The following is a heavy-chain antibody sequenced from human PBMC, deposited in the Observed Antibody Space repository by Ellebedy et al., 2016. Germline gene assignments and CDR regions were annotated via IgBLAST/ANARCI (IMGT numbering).Heavy chain of an antibody. J-gene: IGHJ4*02. CDR1: GYSFPNYW. CDR3: ARDTAFSY. Sequence: GESLKISCKGSGYSFPNYWIGWVRQMPGKGLEWIGIIFPDDSSTTYSPSFQGQVTISADQSISTAYLQWSSLKASDTAIYYCARDTAFSYWGQGTLVTVSS. D-gene: IGHD5-18*01. V-gene: IGHV5-51*01. CDR2: IFPDDSST.